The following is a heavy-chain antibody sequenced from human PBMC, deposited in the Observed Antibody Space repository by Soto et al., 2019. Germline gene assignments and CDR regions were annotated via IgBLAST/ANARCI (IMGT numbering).Heavy chain of an antibody. J-gene: IGHJ4*02. D-gene: IGHD1-7*01. V-gene: IGHV3-11*01. Sequence: QVQLVESGGGLVKPGGPLSLSCAVSGFIFRDSDMNWARQAPGKGLEWVSYITSSGSTIHYADSVKGRFTVSRDNGKNSLYLQMHSLRAEDTAVYYCARGSGTVAYWGQGTLVTVSS. CDR2: ITSSGSTI. CDR1: GFIFRDSD. CDR3: ARGSGTVAY.